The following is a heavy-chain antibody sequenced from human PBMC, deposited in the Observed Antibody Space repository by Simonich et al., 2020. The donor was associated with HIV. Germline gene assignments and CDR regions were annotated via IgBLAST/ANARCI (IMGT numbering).Heavy chain of an antibody. Sequence: EVQLVESGGGLVQPGGSLRLSCAASGFTFSTYSMNWVRRAPGKGREWVSYISMSGSVIYYADSVKGRFTISRDNAKNSLYLQMNSLRAEDTAVYYCARSESRGFDVWGQGTMVTVSS. J-gene: IGHJ3*01. CDR1: GFTFSTYS. CDR2: ISMSGSVI. CDR3: ARSESRGFDV. V-gene: IGHV3-48*01.